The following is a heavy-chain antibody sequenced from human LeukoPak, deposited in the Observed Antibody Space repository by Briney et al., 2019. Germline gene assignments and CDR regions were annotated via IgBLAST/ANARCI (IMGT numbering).Heavy chain of an antibody. CDR2: MNPNRGHT. D-gene: IGHD2-21*02. CDR1: EHTFTNYD. V-gene: IGHV1-8*01. J-gene: IGHJ4*02. Sequence: EASMKVSCKASEHTFTNYDINWVRQVAGQGLEWMGWMNPNRGHTRYAQKFQGRITMTRNTSISTVYMELSSLRSEDTAVYYCARMVTYSDYWGQGSQVIVSS. CDR3: ARMVTYSDY.